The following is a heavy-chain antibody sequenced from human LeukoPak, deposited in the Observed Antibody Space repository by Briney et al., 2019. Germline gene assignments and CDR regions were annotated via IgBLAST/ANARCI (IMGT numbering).Heavy chain of an antibody. CDR2: IYSGGST. J-gene: IGHJ4*02. V-gene: IGHV3-53*01. Sequence: PGGSLRLSCAASGFTVSSSYMSWVRQAPGKGLEWVSVIYSGGSTYYADSVKGRFTISRDNAKNSLYLQMNSLRAEDTAVYYCARGVQGITGYYYDSSGFLDYWGQGTLVTVSS. CDR1: GFTVSSSY. CDR3: ARGVQGITGYYYDSSGFLDY. D-gene: IGHD3-22*01.